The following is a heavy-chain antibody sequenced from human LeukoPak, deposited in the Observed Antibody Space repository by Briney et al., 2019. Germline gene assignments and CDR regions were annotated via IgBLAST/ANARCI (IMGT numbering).Heavy chain of an antibody. CDR2: INPSGGST. CDR3: ARITIFGVVIPYGFDY. D-gene: IGHD3-3*01. V-gene: IGHV1-46*01. J-gene: IGHJ4*02. CDR1: GYTFTSYY. Sequence: ASVKVSCKASGYTFTSYYMHWVRQAPGQGLEWMGIINPSGGSTSYAQKFQGRVTMTTDTSTSTAYMELRSLRSDDTAVYYCARITIFGVVIPYGFDYWGQGTLVSVSS.